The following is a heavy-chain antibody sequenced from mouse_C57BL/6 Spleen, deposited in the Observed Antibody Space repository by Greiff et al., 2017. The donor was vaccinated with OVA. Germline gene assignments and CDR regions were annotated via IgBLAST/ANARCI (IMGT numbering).Heavy chain of an antibody. Sequence: VQLQQPGAELVRPGSSVKLSCKASGYTFTSYWMHWVKQRPIQGLEWIGNIYPSDSETHYNQKFKDKATLTVDKSSSTAYMQLSSLTSEDSAVYYCARDGSSYPWFDYWGQGTTLTVSS. D-gene: IGHD1-1*01. J-gene: IGHJ2*01. CDR2: IYPSDSET. V-gene: IGHV1-52*01. CDR1: GYTFTSYW. CDR3: ARDGSSYPWFDY.